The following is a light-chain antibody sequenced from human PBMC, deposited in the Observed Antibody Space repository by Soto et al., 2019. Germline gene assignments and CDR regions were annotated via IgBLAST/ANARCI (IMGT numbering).Light chain of an antibody. J-gene: IGLJ7*01. CDR2: EDN. CDR3: QSYDTSNPLV. V-gene: IGLV6-57*01. Sequence: NFMLTQPHSVSESPGKTVTISCTRSSGSIGSSYVQWYQQRPGSSPTTVIFEDNQRPTGVPVRFSGSIDSSSNSASLVISGLRTEDEADYYCQSYDTSNPLVFGGGTQLTDL. CDR1: SGSIGSSY.